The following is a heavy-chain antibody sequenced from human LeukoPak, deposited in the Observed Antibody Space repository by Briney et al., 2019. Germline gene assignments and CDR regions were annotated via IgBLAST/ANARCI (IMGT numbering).Heavy chain of an antibody. CDR3: ARHCCSGPAKRVFDI. CDR1: GGSIISSDYH. D-gene: IGHD2-15*01. V-gene: IGHV4-39*01. CDR2: ISYSGNT. J-gene: IGHJ3*02. Sequence: PETLSLTCTVSGGSIISSDYHWGWVRQPPEKGLEWIGTISYSGNTDYNPSLRSRVTISVDTSNNQFSLRLGSVTAADTAVYHCARHCCSGPAKRVFDIWGQGTMVTVSS.